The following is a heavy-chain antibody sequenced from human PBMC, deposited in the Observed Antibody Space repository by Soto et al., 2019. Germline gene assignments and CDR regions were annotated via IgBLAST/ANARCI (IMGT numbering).Heavy chain of an antibody. Sequence: QVQLVQSGAEAKKPGSSVKVSCKASGGTFRSYAISWVRQAPGPGLEWMGGIIPISGTANYAQKFQGRVTITADESTSTAYMELNSLRSEDTAVYYCAKAYSSSSHQFDYWGQGTLVTVSS. CDR1: GGTFRSYA. D-gene: IGHD6-6*01. J-gene: IGHJ4*02. V-gene: IGHV1-69*12. CDR2: IIPISGTA. CDR3: AKAYSSSSHQFDY.